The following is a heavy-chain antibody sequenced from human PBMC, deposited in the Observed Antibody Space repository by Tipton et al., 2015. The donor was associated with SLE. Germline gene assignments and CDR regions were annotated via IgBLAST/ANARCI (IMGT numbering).Heavy chain of an antibody. J-gene: IGHJ4*02. CDR1: GFTVSRSY. D-gene: IGHD1-26*01. CDR2: IYSAGNT. CDR3: ARVLGSYYAFDY. Sequence: SLRLSCEASGFTVSRSYMSWVRQAPGKGLEWVSIIYSAGNTFYVDPVKGRFTISRDNSKNTLYLQMNSLRAEDTAVYYCARVLGSYYAFDYWGQGTLVTVSS. V-gene: IGHV3-66*02.